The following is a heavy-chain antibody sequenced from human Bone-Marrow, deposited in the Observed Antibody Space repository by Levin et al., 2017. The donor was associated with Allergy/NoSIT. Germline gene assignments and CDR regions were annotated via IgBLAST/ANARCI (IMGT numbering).Heavy chain of an antibody. V-gene: IGHV4-31*03. Sequence: PSETLSLTCTVSGGSISSGGYYWSWIRQHPGKGLEWIGYIYYSGSTYYNPSLKSRVTISVDTSKNQFSLKLSSVTAADTAVYYCARVYSGYGYYYYYMDVWGKGTTVTVSS. CDR1: GGSISSGGYY. D-gene: IGHD5-12*01. CDR3: ARVYSGYGYYYYYMDV. J-gene: IGHJ6*03. CDR2: IYYSGST.